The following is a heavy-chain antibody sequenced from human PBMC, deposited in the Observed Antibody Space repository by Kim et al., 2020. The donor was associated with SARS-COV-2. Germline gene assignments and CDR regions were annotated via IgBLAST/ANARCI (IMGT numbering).Heavy chain of an antibody. CDR2: IYYSWST. CDR3: ARHYYDSSDTLDY. J-gene: IGHJ4*02. Sequence: SETLSLTCTVSGVSISSSNYYWGWIRQPPGKGLEWIGSIYYSWSTYYNPSLKSRVIISVDTSKNQFSLKLSSVTAADTAVYYCARHYYDSSDTLDYWGQGTLVTVSS. CDR1: GVSISSSNYY. V-gene: IGHV4-39*01. D-gene: IGHD3-22*01.